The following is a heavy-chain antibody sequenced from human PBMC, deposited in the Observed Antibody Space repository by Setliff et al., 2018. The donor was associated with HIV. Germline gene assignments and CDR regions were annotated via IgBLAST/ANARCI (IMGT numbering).Heavy chain of an antibody. V-gene: IGHV3-23*01. CDR2: ISGDGGRT. J-gene: IGHJ5*02. Sequence: GSLKISCAASEFTFGNYAMGWVRQAPGKGLEWVSAISGDGGRTYVAGPVKGRLSTSRDNSKNTMYLQMNSLRVEDTAVYYCAKFPVFKWFGERQGWFDLWGQGTLVTVSS. CDR3: AKFPVFKWFGERQGWFDL. D-gene: IGHD3-10*01. CDR1: EFTFGNYA.